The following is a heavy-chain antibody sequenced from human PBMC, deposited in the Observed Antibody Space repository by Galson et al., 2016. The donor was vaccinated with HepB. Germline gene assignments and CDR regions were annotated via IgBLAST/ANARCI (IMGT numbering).Heavy chain of an antibody. J-gene: IGHJ5*02. CDR3: ARGCSYEVYRRDRGYYYTWFDP. V-gene: IGHV4-38-2*01. Sequence: LSLTCDVSGDFLSNGYYWGWVRPSPERGLEWLGGIHSTGSTQFNPSLKSRVTISLNTSKNQFFLRLTSVTAADTAVYYCARGCSYEVYRRDRGYYYTWFDPGGRGTVVTVSS. D-gene: IGHD3-22*01. CDR2: IHSTGST. CDR1: GDFLSNGYY.